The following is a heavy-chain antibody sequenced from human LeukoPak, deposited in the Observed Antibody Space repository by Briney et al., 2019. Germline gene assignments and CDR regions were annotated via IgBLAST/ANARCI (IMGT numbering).Heavy chain of an antibody. D-gene: IGHD5-18*01. CDR3: AREKLIVDTAMVGGFDY. V-gene: IGHV3-21*01. J-gene: IGHJ4*02. CDR2: SSSSSSYI. CDR1: GFTYSSYS. Sequence: GGSLRLSCAASGFTYSSYSMNWVRQAPGKGLEWVSSSSSSSSYIYYADSVKGRFTISRDNAKNSLYLQMNSLRAEDTAVYYCAREKLIVDTAMVGGFDYWGQGTLVTVSS.